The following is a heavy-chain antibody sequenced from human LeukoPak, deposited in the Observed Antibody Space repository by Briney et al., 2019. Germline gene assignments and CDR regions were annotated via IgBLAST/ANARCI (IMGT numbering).Heavy chain of an antibody. CDR3: ARSAGYYYDSSAYRYYFDY. V-gene: IGHV4-39*07. D-gene: IGHD3-22*01. Sequence: SETLSLTCTVSGGSITGSTYYGGWLRQSPGKGLQWIGNIYYSGSTYHSGRAYYNPSLKSRVTISVDTSKNQFSLKLSSVTAADTAVYYCARSAGYYYDSSAYRYYFDYWGQGTLVTVSS. CDR2: IYYSGST. CDR1: GGSITGSTYY. J-gene: IGHJ4*02.